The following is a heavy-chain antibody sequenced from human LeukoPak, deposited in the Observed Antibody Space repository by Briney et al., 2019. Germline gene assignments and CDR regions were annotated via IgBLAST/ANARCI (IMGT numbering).Heavy chain of an antibody. J-gene: IGHJ3*02. CDR2: IYPGDSDT. V-gene: IGHV5-51*01. CDR3: ARREGSGSYYVGAFDI. Sequence: GESLKISCKGSGYSFTSYWIGWVRQMPGKGLEWMGIIYPGDSDTRSSPSLQGQVTISVDKTISTAYLQWSSLKASDNPMYYCARREGSGSYYVGAFDIWGQGTMVTVCS. CDR1: GYSFTSYW. D-gene: IGHD3-10*01.